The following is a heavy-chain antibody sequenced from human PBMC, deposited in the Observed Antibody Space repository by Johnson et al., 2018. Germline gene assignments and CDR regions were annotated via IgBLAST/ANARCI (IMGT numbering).Heavy chain of an antibody. J-gene: IGHJ1*01. Sequence: QVQLVQSGAEVKKPGSSVKVSCKASGGTFSSYAISWVRQAPGQGLEWMGIINPSGGSTSYAQKFQGRVTMTRDTSTSTVYMELSSLRSEDRAVYYCARGDSSGWYDGYFQHWGQGTLVTVSS. CDR1: GGTFSSYA. CDR2: INPSGGST. V-gene: IGHV1-46*01. D-gene: IGHD6-19*01. CDR3: ARGDSSGWYDGYFQH.